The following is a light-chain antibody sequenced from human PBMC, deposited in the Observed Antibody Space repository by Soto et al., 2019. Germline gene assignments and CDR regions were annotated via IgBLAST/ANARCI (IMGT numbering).Light chain of an antibody. J-gene: IGKJ2*01. CDR1: QTISSY. CDR3: QQTFRTPHT. Sequence: DIQMTQSQASLSASVGERVTITCRASQTISSYLNWYQQKPGAAPKLLIYSASTLQTGVPSRFSGSGFGTDYTLTISSLQPADFAIYYCQQTFRTPHTFGQGTKVDI. V-gene: IGKV1-39*01. CDR2: SAS.